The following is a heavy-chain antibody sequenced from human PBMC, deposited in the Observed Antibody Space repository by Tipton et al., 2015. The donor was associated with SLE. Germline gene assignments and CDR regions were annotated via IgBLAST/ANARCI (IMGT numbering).Heavy chain of an antibody. CDR1: GGSISSGSYY. CDR3: ARGSVRADDY. J-gene: IGHJ4*02. V-gene: IGHV4-61*02. D-gene: IGHD4-17*01. CDR2: IYTSGST. Sequence: TLSLTCTVSGGSISSGSYYWSWIRQPAGKGLEWIGRIYTSGSTNYNPSLKSRVTISVDTSKNQFSLKLSSVTAADTAVYYCARGSVRADDYWGQGTLVTVSS.